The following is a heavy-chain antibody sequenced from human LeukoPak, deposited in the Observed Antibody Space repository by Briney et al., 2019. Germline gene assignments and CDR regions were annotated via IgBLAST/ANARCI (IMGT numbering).Heavy chain of an antibody. J-gene: IGHJ6*04. CDR1: RFTFSSYG. Sequence: GGSLRLSCAASRFTFSSYGMHWVRQAPGKGLEWVAYIQYDGSNEQYADSVKGRFSISRDSSKNILYLQMNSLRAEDAAVYYCAELGITMIGGVWGKGTTVTISS. CDR2: IQYDGSNE. D-gene: IGHD3-10*02. CDR3: AELGITMIGGV. V-gene: IGHV3-30*02.